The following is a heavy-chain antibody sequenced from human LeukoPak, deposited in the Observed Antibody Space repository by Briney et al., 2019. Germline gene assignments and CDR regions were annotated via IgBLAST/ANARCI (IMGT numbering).Heavy chain of an antibody. Sequence: PGGSLRLSCAASGFTFRNHGMSWVRQAPGKGLEWVSAISTSGRNTYYADSVKGRFTISRDNSKNTVYLQMNSLRAEDTAVYYCAKDLQKGPVESFDYWGQGTLVTVSS. CDR1: GFTFRNHG. J-gene: IGHJ4*02. CDR2: ISTSGRNT. CDR3: AKDLQKGPVESFDY. V-gene: IGHV3-23*01. D-gene: IGHD2-15*01.